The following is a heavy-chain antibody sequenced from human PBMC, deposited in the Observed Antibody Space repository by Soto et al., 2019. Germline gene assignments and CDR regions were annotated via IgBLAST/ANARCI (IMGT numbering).Heavy chain of an antibody. J-gene: IGHJ6*02. V-gene: IGHV4-38-2*01. CDR3: ARTFDYYGMDV. CDR2: IYHAGSV. CDR1: GYSIASGYY. Sequence: SETLSLTCAVSGYSIASGYYWAWIRQSPGKGLGWIGSIYHAGSVYYNPSLNSRVAVSLNTSKNHFSLKLTSVTAADTAVYYCARTFDYYGMDVWGQGTTVTVSS.